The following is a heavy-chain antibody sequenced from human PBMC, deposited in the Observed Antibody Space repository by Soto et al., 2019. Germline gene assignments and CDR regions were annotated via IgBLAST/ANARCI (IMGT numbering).Heavy chain of an antibody. D-gene: IGHD2-2*01. CDR2: MNPNSGET. CDR1: GYTFTGYY. Sequence: GASVKVSCKASGYTFTGYYMHWVRQAPGQGLEWMGWMNPNSGETNYAQKFQGRVTMTEDTSTDTAYMELSSLRSEDTAVYYCATTGYCSSTSCSSYMDVWGKGTTVTVSS. V-gene: IGHV1-2*02. J-gene: IGHJ6*03. CDR3: ATTGYCSSTSCSSYMDV.